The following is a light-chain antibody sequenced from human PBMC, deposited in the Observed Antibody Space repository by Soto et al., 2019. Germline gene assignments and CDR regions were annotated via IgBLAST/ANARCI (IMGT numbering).Light chain of an antibody. J-gene: IGLJ1*01. Sequence: SALTQPASVSGSPGQSITISCTGTSRDVGGYNYASWYQQHPGKAPKLMIYDVSNRPSGVSNRFSGSKSGNTASLTISGLQAEDEADYYCSSYTSSSTLYVFGTGTKVTVL. CDR2: DVS. CDR3: SSYTSSSTLYV. V-gene: IGLV2-14*01. CDR1: SRDVGGYNY.